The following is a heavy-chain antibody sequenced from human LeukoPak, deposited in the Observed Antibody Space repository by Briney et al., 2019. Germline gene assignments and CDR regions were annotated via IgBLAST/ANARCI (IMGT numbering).Heavy chain of an antibody. J-gene: IGHJ3*01. CDR1: GFTFTTYW. D-gene: IGHD3-22*01. CDR2: INSDGSST. CDR3: ARNYYYDSSGYFWGAFDV. V-gene: IGHV3-74*01. Sequence: PGGSLRLSCAASGFTFTTYWMHWVRQAPGEGLVWVSRINSDGSSTSYADSVKGRFTISRDNAKNTLYLQMSSLRAEDTAVYYCARNYYYDSSGYFWGAFDVWGQGTMVTVSS.